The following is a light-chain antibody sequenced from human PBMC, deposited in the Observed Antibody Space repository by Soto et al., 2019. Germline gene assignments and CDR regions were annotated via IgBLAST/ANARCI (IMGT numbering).Light chain of an antibody. Sequence: QAVLTQPASVSGSPGQSITISCTGTSSDVGSYNLVSWYQQHPGKAPKLMIYEGNERPSGVSNRFSGSKSGNTASLTISGLQAEDAADYYCCSYAGSSTWVFGGGTQLTVL. J-gene: IGLJ3*02. CDR3: CSYAGSSTWV. CDR1: SSDVGSYNL. CDR2: EGN. V-gene: IGLV2-23*01.